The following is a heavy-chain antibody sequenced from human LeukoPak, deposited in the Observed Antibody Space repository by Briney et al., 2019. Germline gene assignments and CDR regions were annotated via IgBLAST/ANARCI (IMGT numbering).Heavy chain of an antibody. J-gene: IGHJ3*02. CDR1: GFMFSSYS. CDR3: ARGHRGSWYKDDAFDI. Sequence: GGSLRLSCAASGFMFSSYSMNWVRQAPGKGLEWVSSISSGSEHILYADSVKGRFTISRDNANNLLFLQMNSLRDEDTAVYYCARGHRGSWYKDDAFDIWGQGTMVTVSS. V-gene: IGHV3-21*01. CDR2: ISSGSEHI. D-gene: IGHD6-13*01.